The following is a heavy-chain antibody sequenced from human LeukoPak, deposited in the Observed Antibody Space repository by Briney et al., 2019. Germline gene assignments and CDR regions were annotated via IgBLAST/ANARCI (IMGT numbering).Heavy chain of an antibody. CDR2: IYTSGSTINNPSLKNT. V-gene: IGHV4-61*02. Sequence: SETLSLTCTVSGDSISSGSYYWTWIRQPAGKGLEWIGRIYTSGSTINNPSLKNTNYNPSLKSRLTMSVDRSKSQFSLKMTSVTAADTAVYYCARRYRRLIAAAGTGWFDPWGQGTLVTVSS. D-gene: IGHD6-13*01. J-gene: IGHJ5*02. CDR3: ARRYRRLIAAAGTGWFDP. CDR1: GDSISSGSYY.